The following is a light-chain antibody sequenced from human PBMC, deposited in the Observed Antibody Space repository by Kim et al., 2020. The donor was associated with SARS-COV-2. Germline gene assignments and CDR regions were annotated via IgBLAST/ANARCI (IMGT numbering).Light chain of an antibody. Sequence: AYVGERVTITCRGRQRIGNYLAWIQQKTGKAPKTLRYAACSLQSGVPSKFSGSGSGTYFTLTISSLQPEDCATYYCQQYDLYPLTFGGGTKVDIK. V-gene: IGKV1-16*02. CDR2: AAC. J-gene: IGKJ4*01. CDR3: QQYDLYPLT. CDR1: QRIGNY.